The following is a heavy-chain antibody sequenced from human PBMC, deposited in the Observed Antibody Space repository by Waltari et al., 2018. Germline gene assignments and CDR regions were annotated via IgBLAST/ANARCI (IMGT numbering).Heavy chain of an antibody. CDR1: GFTVSNNY. Sequence: EVQLVESGGGLIQPGGSLRLSCEVSGFTVSNNYIGWVRQAPGKGLEWVSVIYGGGDTYDADAVRGRFTISRDNSKNTLYLQMNSLRVEDTALYYCATWTGGSLGAFDNWGQGTMVTVSS. J-gene: IGHJ3*02. D-gene: IGHD7-27*01. CDR2: IYGGGDT. CDR3: ATWTGGSLGAFDN. V-gene: IGHV3-53*01.